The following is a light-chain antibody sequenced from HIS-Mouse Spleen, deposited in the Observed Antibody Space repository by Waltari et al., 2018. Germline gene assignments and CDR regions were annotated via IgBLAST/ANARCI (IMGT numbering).Light chain of an antibody. CDR3: YSTDSSGNHRV. J-gene: IGLJ2*01. CDR2: EDS. V-gene: IGLV3-10*01. CDR1: ALPTKY. Sequence: SYELTKPPSVSVSPGQTARITCSGDALPTKYAYWYQQKSGQAPVLVIYEDSKRPSGIPERFSGSSSGTMATLTISGAQVEDEADYYCYSTDSSGNHRVFGGGTKLTVL.